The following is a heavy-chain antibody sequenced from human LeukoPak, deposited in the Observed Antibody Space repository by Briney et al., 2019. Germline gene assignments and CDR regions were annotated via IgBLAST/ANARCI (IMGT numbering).Heavy chain of an antibody. D-gene: IGHD6-19*01. J-gene: IGHJ3*02. CDR3: ARLGDHSSGWYDGVSATKNVRAFDI. V-gene: IGHV1-69*13. Sequence: GASVKVSCKASGGTLSSYAISWVRQAPGQGLEWMGGIIPIFGTANYAQKFQGRVTITADESTSTAYMELSSLRSEDTAVYYCARLGDHSSGWYDGVSATKNVRAFDIWGQGTMVTVSS. CDR2: IIPIFGTA. CDR1: GGTLSSYA.